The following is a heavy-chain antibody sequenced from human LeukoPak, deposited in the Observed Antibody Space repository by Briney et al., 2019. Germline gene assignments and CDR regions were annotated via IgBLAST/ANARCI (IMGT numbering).Heavy chain of an antibody. CDR1: GFSFSNHY. V-gene: IGHV3-72*01. D-gene: IGHD3-3*01. CDR3: ARASSIFQVVARSYMDV. J-gene: IGHJ6*03. Sequence: GGSLRLSCAASGFSFSNHYINWVRQTPGKGLEWVGRTRNKAESYKTEYAASVKGRFTISRDDSKKSLFLHMNSLKTEDTAVYYCARASSIFQVVARSYMDVRGEGTTVTVSS. CDR2: TRNKAESYKT.